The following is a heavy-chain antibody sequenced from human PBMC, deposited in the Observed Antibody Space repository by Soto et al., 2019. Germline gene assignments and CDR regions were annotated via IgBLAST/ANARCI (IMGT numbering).Heavy chain of an antibody. V-gene: IGHV3-23*01. J-gene: IGHJ3*02. D-gene: IGHD3-22*01. CDR2: ISGSGGST. Sequence: EVQLLESGGGLVQPGGSLRLSCAASGFTFSSYAMSWVRQAPGKGLEWVSAISGSGGSTYYADSVKGRFTISRDNSKNTLYLQMNSLRAEDTAVYYCAKDPGYYYDSSGYTPAFDIWGQGTMVTVSS. CDR3: AKDPGYYYDSSGYTPAFDI. CDR1: GFTFSSYA.